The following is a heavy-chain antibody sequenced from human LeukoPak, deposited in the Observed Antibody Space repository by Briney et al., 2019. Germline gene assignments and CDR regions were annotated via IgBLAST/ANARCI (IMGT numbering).Heavy chain of an antibody. CDR3: AKGTEGYCSGTICYPFDY. V-gene: IGHV3-23*01. Sequence: PGGSLRLSCEASGFTFSSYAMNWVRQVPGKGLEWVSSITGSGSDTYFVDSVKGRFTISRDNSKNTLYLQLNSLRAEDTAVYYCAKGTEGYCSGTICYPFDYWGRGTLVTVPS. CDR1: GFTFSSYA. CDR2: ITGSGSDT. D-gene: IGHD2-15*01. J-gene: IGHJ4*02.